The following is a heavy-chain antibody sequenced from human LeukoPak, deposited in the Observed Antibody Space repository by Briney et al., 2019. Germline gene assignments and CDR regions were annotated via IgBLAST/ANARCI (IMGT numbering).Heavy chain of an antibody. V-gene: IGHV3-15*01. Sequence: PGGSLRLSCAASGFTLINAEMTGVRQAPGKGLEWVALIKGKTDGGTTDYAAPVKGRFTISRDDSKNTLYLQMNSLKTEDTAIYYCITDPPRGYSDYWGQGTLVTVSS. CDR2: IKGKTDGGTT. CDR3: ITDPPRGYSDY. J-gene: IGHJ4*02. CDR1: GFTLINAE.